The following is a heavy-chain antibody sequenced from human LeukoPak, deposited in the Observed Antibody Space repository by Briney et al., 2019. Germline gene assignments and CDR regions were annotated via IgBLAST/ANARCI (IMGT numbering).Heavy chain of an antibody. Sequence: GGSLRLSCAASGFTFDGYAMHWVRHAPGKGLEWVSLIGGNGGNTKYADSVKGRFTISRDNSKHSLYLQMNSLRTEDTALYYCVKDIGSGWSFDYWGQGTLVTASS. J-gene: IGHJ4*02. CDR3: VKDIGSGWSFDY. D-gene: IGHD6-19*01. CDR2: IGGNGGNT. V-gene: IGHV3-43*02. CDR1: GFTFDGYA.